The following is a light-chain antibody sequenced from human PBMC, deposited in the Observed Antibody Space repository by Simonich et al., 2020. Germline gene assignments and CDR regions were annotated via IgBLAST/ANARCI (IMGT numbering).Light chain of an antibody. CDR1: QSVFYSSNNKNY. Sequence: DIVMTQSPDFLAVSLGERATINCKSSQSVFYSSNNKNYLACYQQKPGQPPKLLIYWASTRESGVPDRFSGSGSGTDFTLTISSLQAEDVAVYYCQQYYSTPYTFGQGTKLEIK. CDR2: WAS. CDR3: QQYYSTPYT. V-gene: IGKV4-1*01. J-gene: IGKJ2*01.